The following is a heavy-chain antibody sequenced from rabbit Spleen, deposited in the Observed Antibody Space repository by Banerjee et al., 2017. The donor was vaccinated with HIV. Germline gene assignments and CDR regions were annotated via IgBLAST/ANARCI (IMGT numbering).Heavy chain of an antibody. V-gene: IGHV1S40*01. CDR1: GFSFSTNYD. CDR2: LYTGNGKT. D-gene: IGHD8-1*01. Sequence: QSLEESGGGLVKPGASLTLTCKASGFSFSTNYDMCWVRQAPGKGLEWIGCLYTGNGKTYYASWAKGRFTISKSSSTTVTLQMTSLTAADTATYFCARDAGSYDYIDVYFNLWGPGTLVTVS. CDR3: ARDAGSYDYIDVYFNL. J-gene: IGHJ4*01.